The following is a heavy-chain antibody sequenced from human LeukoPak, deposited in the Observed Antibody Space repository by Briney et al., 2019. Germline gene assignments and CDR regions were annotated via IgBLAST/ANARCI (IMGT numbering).Heavy chain of an antibody. CDR1: GGSFSGYY. V-gene: IGHV4-34*01. CDR2: INHSGST. D-gene: IGHD3-22*01. Sequence: PSETLSLTCAVYGGSFSGYYWSWIRQPPGKGLEWIGEINHSGSTNYNPSLKSRVTISVDTSKNQFSLKLSSVTAADTAVYYCARSGPYYDSSLQAFDIWGQGTMVTVSS. J-gene: IGHJ3*02. CDR3: ARSGPYYDSSLQAFDI.